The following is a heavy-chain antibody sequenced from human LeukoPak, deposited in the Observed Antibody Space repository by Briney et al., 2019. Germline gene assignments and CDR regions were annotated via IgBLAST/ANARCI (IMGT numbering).Heavy chain of an antibody. V-gene: IGHV3-74*01. CDR1: GFTFSSYW. J-gene: IGHJ4*02. CDR2: IKSDGSIT. Sequence: GGSLRLSCAASGFTFSSYWMHWVRQAPGKGLVWVSRIKSDGSITFYADSVRGRFTISRDNAKNTLYLQISSLRAEDTAVYYCARGDYFDNWGQGTVVTVSS. CDR3: ARGDYFDN.